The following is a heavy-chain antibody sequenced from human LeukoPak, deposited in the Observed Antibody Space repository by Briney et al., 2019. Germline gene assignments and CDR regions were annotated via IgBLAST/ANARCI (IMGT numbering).Heavy chain of an antibody. CDR3: ARDLDDAFDI. Sequence: ASVKVSCKASGYTFTSYYMRWVRQAPGQGLEWMGIINPSGGSTSYAQKFQGRVTITRDTSASTAYMELSSLRSEDTAVYYCARDLDDAFDIWGQGTMVTVSS. J-gene: IGHJ3*02. V-gene: IGHV1-46*01. CDR1: GYTFTSYY. CDR2: INPSGGST.